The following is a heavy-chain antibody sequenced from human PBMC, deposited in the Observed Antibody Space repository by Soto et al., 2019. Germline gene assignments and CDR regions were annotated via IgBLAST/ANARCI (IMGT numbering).Heavy chain of an antibody. J-gene: IGHJ4*02. V-gene: IGHV1-69*01. CDR1: GGTFSSYA. CDR3: ARVPLYSSSMRAPLDY. CDR2: IIPIFGTA. Sequence: QVQLVQSGAEVKKPGSSVKVSCKASGGTFSSYAISWVRQAPGQGLEWMGGIIPIFGTANYAQKFQGRVKITADESKSNAYMELSSLRSEDPAVYYCARVPLYSSSMRAPLDYWGQGTLVTVSS. D-gene: IGHD6-6*01.